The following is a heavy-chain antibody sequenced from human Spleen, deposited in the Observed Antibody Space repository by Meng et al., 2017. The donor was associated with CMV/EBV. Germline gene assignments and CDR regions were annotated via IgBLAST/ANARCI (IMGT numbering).Heavy chain of an antibody. D-gene: IGHD3-3*01. Sequence: ASGGNCSSYAISWVRQAPGQGLEWMGGIIPIFGKANYAQKFQGRVTITTDESTSTAYMELSSLRSEDTAVYYCARDSTRGSTILFDYWGQGTLVTVSS. J-gene: IGHJ4*02. CDR2: IIPIFGKA. CDR3: ARDSTRGSTILFDY. CDR1: GGNCSSYA. V-gene: IGHV1-69*05.